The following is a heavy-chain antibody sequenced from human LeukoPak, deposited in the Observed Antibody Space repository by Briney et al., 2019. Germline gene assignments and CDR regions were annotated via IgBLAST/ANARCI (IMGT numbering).Heavy chain of an antibody. CDR3: ARLDSWYYFDY. V-gene: IGHV5-51*01. CDR1: GYSFTSYW. Sequence: GESLKISCKGSGYSFTSYWIGWVRQMPGKGPEWMGIIYPGDSDTRYSPSFQGQVTISADKSISTAYLQWSNLKASDTAMYYCARLDSWYYFDYWGQGTLVTVSS. D-gene: IGHD6-13*01. J-gene: IGHJ4*02. CDR2: IYPGDSDT.